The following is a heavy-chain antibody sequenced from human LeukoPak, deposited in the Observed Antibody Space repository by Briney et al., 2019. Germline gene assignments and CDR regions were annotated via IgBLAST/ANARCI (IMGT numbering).Heavy chain of an antibody. V-gene: IGHV5-51*01. CDR2: IYPGDSDT. D-gene: IGHD2-15*01. CDR3: ARLPPVVVAATSDAFDI. CDR1: GYSFTSYW. J-gene: IGHJ3*02. Sequence: GESLQISCKGSGYSFTSYWIGWVRQLPGKGLEWMGIIYPGDSDTRYSPSFQGQVTISADKSISTAYLQWSSLKASDTAMYYCARLPPVVVAATSDAFDIWGQGTMVTVSS.